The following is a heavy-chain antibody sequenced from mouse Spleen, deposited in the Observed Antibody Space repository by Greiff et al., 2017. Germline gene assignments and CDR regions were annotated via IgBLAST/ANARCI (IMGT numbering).Heavy chain of an antibody. CDR3: ARLSTGTYYFDY. Sequence: EVQLQQSGPELVKPGASVKMSCKASGYTFTDYNMHWVKQSHGKSLEWIGYINPNNGGTSYNQKFKGKATLTVNKSSSTAYMELRSLTSEDSAVYYCARLSTGTYYFDYWGQGTTLTVSS. D-gene: IGHD4-1*02. V-gene: IGHV1-22*01. J-gene: IGHJ2*01. CDR2: INPNNGGT. CDR1: GYTFTDYN.